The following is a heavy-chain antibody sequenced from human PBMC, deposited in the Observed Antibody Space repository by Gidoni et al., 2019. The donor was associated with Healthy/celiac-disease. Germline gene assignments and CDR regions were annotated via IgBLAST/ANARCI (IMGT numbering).Heavy chain of an antibody. CDR3: ARDDYDGVVPAALIDY. V-gene: IGHV3-30-3*01. Sequence: QVQLVESGGGVVQPGRSLRLSCAASGFPFSTLAMHWVRQAPGKGLEWVAVISYDGSNKYYADSVKGRFTISRDNSKNTLYLQMNSLRAEDTAVYYCARDDYDGVVPAALIDYWGQGTLVTVSS. J-gene: IGHJ4*02. CDR2: ISYDGSNK. CDR1: GFPFSTLA. D-gene: IGHD2-2*01.